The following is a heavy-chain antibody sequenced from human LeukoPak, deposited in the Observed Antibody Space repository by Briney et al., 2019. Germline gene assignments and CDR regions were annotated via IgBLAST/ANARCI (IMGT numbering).Heavy chain of an antibody. J-gene: IGHJ4*02. CDR1: GYSFASYW. Sequence: GESLKISCKGSGYSFASYWIAWVRQMPGKGLEWMGIIYPGDSDTRYSPSFQGQVTISADKSISTAYLQWSSLKASDTAIYYCARQWEDCSSTSCYSAYWGQGTLVTVSS. CDR3: ARQWEDCSSTSCYSAY. V-gene: IGHV5-51*01. CDR2: IYPGDSDT. D-gene: IGHD2-2*01.